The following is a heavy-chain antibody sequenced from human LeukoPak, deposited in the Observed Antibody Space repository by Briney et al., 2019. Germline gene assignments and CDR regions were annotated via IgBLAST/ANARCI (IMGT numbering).Heavy chain of an antibody. D-gene: IGHD6-19*01. CDR2: INHSGST. Sequence: PSETLSLTCTVSGGSISSYYWSWIRQPPGKGLEWIGEINHSGSTNYNPSLKSRVTISVDTSKNQYSLKLSSVTAADTAVYYCARGVLIHSAVAGTSFDYWGQGTLVTVSS. CDR3: ARGVLIHSAVAGTSFDY. V-gene: IGHV4-34*01. J-gene: IGHJ4*02. CDR1: GGSISSYY.